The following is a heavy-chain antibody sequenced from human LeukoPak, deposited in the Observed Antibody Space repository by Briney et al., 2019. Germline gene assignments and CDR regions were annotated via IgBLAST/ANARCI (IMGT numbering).Heavy chain of an antibody. V-gene: IGHV4-39*07. J-gene: IGHJ5*02. Sequence: SETLSLTCTVSGGSISSSSYYWGWIRQPPGKGLEWIGSIYYSGSTYYNPSLKSRVTISVDTSKNQFSLKLSSVTAADTAVYYCARDARYYDILTGSWFDPWGRGTLVTVSS. D-gene: IGHD3-9*01. CDR2: IYYSGST. CDR1: GGSISSSSYY. CDR3: ARDARYYDILTGSWFDP.